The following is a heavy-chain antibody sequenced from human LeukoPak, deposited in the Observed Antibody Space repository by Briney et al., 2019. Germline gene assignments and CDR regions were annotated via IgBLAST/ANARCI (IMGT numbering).Heavy chain of an antibody. CDR1: GFTFSSYG. J-gene: IGHJ4*02. V-gene: IGHV3-30*03. Sequence: PGGSLRLSCAASGFTFSSYGMHWVRQAPGKGLEWVAVISYEGSITYYADSVKGRFAISRDSSQNTLYLQMSSLRAEDTAVYYCARDLDYWGQGTLVTVSS. CDR3: ARDLDY. CDR2: ISYEGSIT.